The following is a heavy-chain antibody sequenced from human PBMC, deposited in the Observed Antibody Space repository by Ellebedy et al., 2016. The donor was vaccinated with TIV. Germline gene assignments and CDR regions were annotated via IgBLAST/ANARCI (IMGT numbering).Heavy chain of an antibody. CDR2: INPSGGAT. CDR3: VRDRSYGSGTYSDHYYYYYGMDV. D-gene: IGHD3-10*01. J-gene: IGHJ6*02. CDR1: GYTFTRYY. V-gene: IGHV1-46*01. Sequence: VSVKVSCXASGYTFTRYYVHWVRQAPGQGPEWVGTINPSGGATRYAQKFQGRVTLTRDTSTGTLYMEMRSLTSEDTAVFYCVRDRSYGSGTYSDHYYYYYGMDVWGQGTTVTVSS.